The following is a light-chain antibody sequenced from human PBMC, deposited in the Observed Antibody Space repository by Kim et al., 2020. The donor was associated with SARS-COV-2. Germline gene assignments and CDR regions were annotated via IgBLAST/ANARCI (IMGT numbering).Light chain of an antibody. CDR1: KLGDKY. CDR3: QAWDSSTWV. J-gene: IGLJ3*02. V-gene: IGLV3-1*01. Sequence: SVSPGQTASITCSGDKLGDKYVCWYQQKPGQSPVLVIYQDNKRPSGIPERFSGSKSGNTATLTISGTQAMDEADYYCQAWDSSTWVFGGGTKLTVL. CDR2: QDN.